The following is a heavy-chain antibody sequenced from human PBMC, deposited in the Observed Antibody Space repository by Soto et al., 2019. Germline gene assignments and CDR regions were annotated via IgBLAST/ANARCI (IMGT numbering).Heavy chain of an antibody. Sequence: QVQLVESGGGVVQPGRSLRLSCAASGFTFSSYGMHWVRQAPGKGLEWVAVISYDGSNKYYADSVKGRFTISRDNSKNTLYLQMNSLRAEDTAVYYCAKDLRGGDPRGSWRLYYYYGMDVWGQGTTVTVSS. V-gene: IGHV3-30*18. CDR1: GFTFSSYG. CDR2: ISYDGSNK. J-gene: IGHJ6*02. D-gene: IGHD4-17*01. CDR3: AKDLRGGDPRGSWRLYYYYGMDV.